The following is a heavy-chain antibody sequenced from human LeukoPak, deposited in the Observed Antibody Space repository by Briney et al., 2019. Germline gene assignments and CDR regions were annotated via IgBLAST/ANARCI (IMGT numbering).Heavy chain of an antibody. D-gene: IGHD3-3*01. CDR1: GFTFSSYG. CDR3: AKDGHTIFGVVTHYYYYYMDV. Sequence: GGSLRLSCAASGFTFSSYGMHWVRQAPGKGLEWVAFIRYDGSNKYYADSVKGRFTISRDNSKNTLYLQMNSLRAEDTAVYYCAKDGHTIFGVVTHYYYYYMDVWGKGTTVTVSS. CDR2: IRYDGSNK. J-gene: IGHJ6*03. V-gene: IGHV3-30*02.